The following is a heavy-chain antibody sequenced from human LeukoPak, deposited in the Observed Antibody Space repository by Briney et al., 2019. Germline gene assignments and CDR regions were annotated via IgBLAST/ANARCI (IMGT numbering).Heavy chain of an antibody. J-gene: IGHJ4*02. CDR3: ASNYDSSGL. Sequence: GGSLRLSCAASGFTFSSYWMHWVRQAPGKGLVWVSRINSDRSSTSYADSVKGRFTISRDNAKNTLYLQMNSLGAEDTAVCYCASNYDSSGLWGQGTLVTVSS. CDR1: GFTFSSYW. CDR2: INSDRSST. V-gene: IGHV3-74*01. D-gene: IGHD3-22*01.